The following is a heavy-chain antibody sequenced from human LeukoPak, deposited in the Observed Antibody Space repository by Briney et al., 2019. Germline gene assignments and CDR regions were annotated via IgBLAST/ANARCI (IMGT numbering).Heavy chain of an antibody. CDR1: GGSFSGYY. D-gene: IGHD5-18*01. J-gene: IGHJ4*02. CDR2: INHSGST. Sequence: SETLSLTGVVYGGSFSGYYWSWIRQPPGKGLEWIGEINHSGSTNYNPSLKSRVTISVDTSKNQFSLKLSSVTAADTAVYYCALSGYSYGIDYWGQGTLVTVSS. V-gene: IGHV4-34*01. CDR3: ALSGYSYGIDY.